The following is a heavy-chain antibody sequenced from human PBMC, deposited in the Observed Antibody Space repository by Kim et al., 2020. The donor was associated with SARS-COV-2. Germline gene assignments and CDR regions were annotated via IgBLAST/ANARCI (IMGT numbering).Heavy chain of an antibody. CDR1: GFTFGDYA. D-gene: IGHD2-2*02. Sequence: GGSLRLSCTASGFTFGDYAMSWVRQAPGKGLEWVGFIRSKAYGGTTEYAASVKGRFTISRDDSKSIAYLQMNSLKTEDTAVYYCTRDDIVVVPAAIPPRYYYYYGMDVWGQGTTVTVSS. V-gene: IGHV3-49*04. CDR3: TRDDIVVVPAAIPPRYYYYYGMDV. CDR2: IRSKAYGGTT. J-gene: IGHJ6*02.